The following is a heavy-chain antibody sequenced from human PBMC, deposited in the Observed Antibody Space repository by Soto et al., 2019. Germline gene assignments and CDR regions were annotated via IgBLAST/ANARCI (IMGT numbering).Heavy chain of an antibody. V-gene: IGHV1-69*02. J-gene: IGHJ3*02. D-gene: IGHD2-15*01. CDR2: IIPILGIA. Sequence: QVQLVQSGAEVQKPGSSVKVSCKASGGTFSSYTISWVRQAPGQGLEWMGRIIPILGIANYAQKFQGRVTITADKSTSTAYMELSSLRSEDTAVYYCARQELGYCSGGSCYSVEAFDIWGQGTMVTVSS. CDR3: ARQELGYCSGGSCYSVEAFDI. CDR1: GGTFSSYT.